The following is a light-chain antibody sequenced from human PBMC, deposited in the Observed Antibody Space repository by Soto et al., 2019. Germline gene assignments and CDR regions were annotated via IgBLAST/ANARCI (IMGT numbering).Light chain of an antibody. CDR3: QQYHTYSWT. CDR1: ENIGVW. V-gene: IGKV1-5*03. Sequence: DIQMTQSPSTLSGSVGDRVTITFRASENIGVWLAWYQQKPGKAPKLLIYKASSLQSGVPSRFSGGGSGTEFTLTTSSLQPDDFATYYCQQYHTYSWTFGQGTKVDI. CDR2: KAS. J-gene: IGKJ1*01.